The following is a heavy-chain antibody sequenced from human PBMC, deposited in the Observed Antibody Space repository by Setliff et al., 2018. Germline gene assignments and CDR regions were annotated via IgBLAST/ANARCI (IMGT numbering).Heavy chain of an antibody. Sequence: ASVKVSCKASGYTFTSYAMHWVRQAPGQRLEWMGWINPGNGNTKYSQKFQGRVTITRDTSASTAYMELSSLRSEDTAVYYCARDPASSGYDTYYYYYYGMDVWGQGTTVTVSS. CDR1: GYTFTSYA. J-gene: IGHJ6*02. D-gene: IGHD5-12*01. V-gene: IGHV1-3*01. CDR2: INPGNGNT. CDR3: ARDPASSGYDTYYYYYYGMDV.